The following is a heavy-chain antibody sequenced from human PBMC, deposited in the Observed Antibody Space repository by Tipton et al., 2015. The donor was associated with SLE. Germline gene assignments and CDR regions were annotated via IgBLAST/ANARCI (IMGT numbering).Heavy chain of an antibody. CDR2: IKQDGSEK. CDR1: GFTFSSYA. CDR3: ARDRGPSYSSSWYLYYYYYGMDV. J-gene: IGHJ6*02. Sequence: SLRLSCAASGFTFSSYAMSWVRQAPGKGLEWVANIKQDGSEKYYVDSVKGRFTISRDNAKNSLYLQMNSLRAEDTAVYYCARDRGPSYSSSWYLYYYYYGMDVWGQGTTVTVSS. V-gene: IGHV3-7*01. D-gene: IGHD6-13*01.